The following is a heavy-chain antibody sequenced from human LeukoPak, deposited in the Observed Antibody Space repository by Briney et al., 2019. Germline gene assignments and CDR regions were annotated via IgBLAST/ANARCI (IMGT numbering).Heavy chain of an antibody. CDR2: INPNSGDT. J-gene: IGHJ4*02. Sequence: ASVKVSCKASGYTFTGYYVHWVRQAPGQGLEWMGRINPNSGDTNYAQKLQGRVTMTTDTSTSTAYMELRSLRSDDTAVYYCAREPRKAPFDYWGQGTLVTVSS. CDR3: AREPRKAPFDY. CDR1: GYTFTGYY. V-gene: IGHV1-2*06.